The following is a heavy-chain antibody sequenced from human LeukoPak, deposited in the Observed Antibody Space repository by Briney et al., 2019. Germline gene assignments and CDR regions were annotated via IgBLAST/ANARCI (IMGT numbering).Heavy chain of an antibody. CDR1: GFTFSSYG. Sequence: GRSLRLSCAASGFTFSSYGMHWVRQAPGKGLEWVAVISYDGSNKYYADSVKGRFTISRDNSKNTLYLQMNSLRAEDTDVYYCAKGDYDFSYDYWGQGTLVTVSS. D-gene: IGHD3-3*01. V-gene: IGHV3-30*18. CDR2: ISYDGSNK. J-gene: IGHJ4*02. CDR3: AKGDYDFSYDY.